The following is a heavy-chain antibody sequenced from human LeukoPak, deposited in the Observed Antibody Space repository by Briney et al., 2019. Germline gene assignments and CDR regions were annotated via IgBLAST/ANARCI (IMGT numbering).Heavy chain of an antibody. D-gene: IGHD5-12*01. Sequence: SETLSLTCTVSGGSISSGGYYWSWIRQHPGKGLEWIGYIYYSGSTYYNPSLKSRVTISVDTSKNQFSLKLSSVTAADTAVYYCARQGGCSGYGLLDYWGQGTLVTVSS. CDR1: GGSISSGGYY. V-gene: IGHV4-31*03. J-gene: IGHJ4*02. CDR2: IYYSGST. CDR3: ARQGGCSGYGLLDY.